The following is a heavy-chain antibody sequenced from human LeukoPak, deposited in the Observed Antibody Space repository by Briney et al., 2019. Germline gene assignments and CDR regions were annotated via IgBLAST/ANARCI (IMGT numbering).Heavy chain of an antibody. V-gene: IGHV3-23*01. CDR3: AKWDRMIVEGPDAFDI. J-gene: IGHJ3*02. CDR2: ISGSGGST. Sequence: PGGSLRLSCAASGFTFSSYAMSWVRQAPGKGLEWVSAISGSGGSTYYADSVKGRFTISRDNSKNTLYLQMNSLRAEDTAVYYCAKWDRMIVEGPDAFDIWGQGTMVTVSS. D-gene: IGHD3-22*01. CDR1: GFTFSSYA.